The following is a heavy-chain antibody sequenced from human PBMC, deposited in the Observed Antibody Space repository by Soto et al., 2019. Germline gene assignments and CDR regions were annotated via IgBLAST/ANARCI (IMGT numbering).Heavy chain of an antibody. CDR3: ANDLIAVAAMGLDP. D-gene: IGHD6-19*01. Sequence: EVQLVESGGGLVQPGRSLRLSCAASGFPFDDYAMHWVRQAPGKGLEWVSGISWNSGSIGYADSVKGRFTIASDNTKNSLHLQMNGLSAEDTALYYCANDLIAVAAMGLDPWGQGTLVAVCS. J-gene: IGHJ5*02. V-gene: IGHV3-9*01. CDR1: GFPFDDYA. CDR2: ISWNSGSI.